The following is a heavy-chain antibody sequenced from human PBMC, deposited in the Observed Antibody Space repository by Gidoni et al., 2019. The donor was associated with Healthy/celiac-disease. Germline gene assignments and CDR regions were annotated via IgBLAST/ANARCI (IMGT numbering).Heavy chain of an antibody. Sequence: EVQLLESGGGLVQPGGSLRLSCAASVFPFSSYAMSWVRQAPGKGLEWVSAISGSGGSTYYADSVKGRFTTSRDNSKNTRYLQMNSLRAEDTAVYYCAKTSDDYGDYASVFDIWGQGTMVTVSS. J-gene: IGHJ3*02. CDR3: AKTSDDYGDYASVFDI. CDR1: VFPFSSYA. V-gene: IGHV3-23*01. CDR2: ISGSGGST. D-gene: IGHD4-17*01.